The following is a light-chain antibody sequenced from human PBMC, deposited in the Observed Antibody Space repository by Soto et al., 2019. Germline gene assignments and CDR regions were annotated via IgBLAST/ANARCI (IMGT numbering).Light chain of an antibody. CDR1: QSISNY. Sequence: DIQMTQSQSSLSASVGDRVTITCRASQSISNYLNWYQQKPWKAPNLLIFATSSLQSGVPSRFSGSGSGTDCTITISSLQPEDFATYYCQQSYNIPITYGQGTRLEIK. J-gene: IGKJ5*01. CDR3: QQSYNIPIT. CDR2: ATS. V-gene: IGKV1-39*01.